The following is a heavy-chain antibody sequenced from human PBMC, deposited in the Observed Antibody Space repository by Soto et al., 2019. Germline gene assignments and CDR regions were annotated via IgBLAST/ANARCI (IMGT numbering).Heavy chain of an antibody. Sequence: PSETLSLTCTVSGGSISSGGYYWSWIRQHPGKGLEWIGYIYYSGSTYYNPSLKSRVTISVDTSKNQFSLKLSSLRSEDTAVYYCAAVVAVAGQRSDYWGQGTLVTVSS. CDR1: GGSISSGGYY. V-gene: IGHV4-31*03. CDR3: AAVVAVAGQRSDY. D-gene: IGHD6-19*01. CDR2: IYYSGST. J-gene: IGHJ4*02.